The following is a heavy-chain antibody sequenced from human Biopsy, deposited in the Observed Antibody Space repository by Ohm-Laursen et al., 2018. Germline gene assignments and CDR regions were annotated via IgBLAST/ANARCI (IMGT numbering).Heavy chain of an antibody. V-gene: IGHV4-59*01. J-gene: IGHJ4*02. Sequence: SQTLSLTCTVSGGSIYNFFWSWIRQPPGKGLEWIGYIYYSGSTNYNPSLKSRVTISVDRSKNHFSLELSSVTAAVTAVYYCARVGVGAPSIDYFDSWGQGALVTVSS. CDR1: GGSIYNFF. CDR2: IYYSGST. CDR3: ARVGVGAPSIDYFDS. D-gene: IGHD1-26*01.